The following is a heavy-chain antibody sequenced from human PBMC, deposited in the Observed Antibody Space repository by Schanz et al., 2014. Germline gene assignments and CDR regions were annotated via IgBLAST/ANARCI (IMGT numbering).Heavy chain of an antibody. V-gene: IGHV4-39*01. CDR1: GDSISSSRYC. CDR3: ARPGAYCGGDCYDY. J-gene: IGHJ4*02. CDR2: IYYSGST. Sequence: QLQLQESGPGLVKPSETLSLTCTVSGDSISSSRYCWGWIRQPPGKGLEWIGSIYYSGSTYYNPSLKSRVTISVDTSKNQFSLRLSSVTAADTAVYYCARPGAYCGGDCYDYWGQGTLVTVSS. D-gene: IGHD2-21*01.